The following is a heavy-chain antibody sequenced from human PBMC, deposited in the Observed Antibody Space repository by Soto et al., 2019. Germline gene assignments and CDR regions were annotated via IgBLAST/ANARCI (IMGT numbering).Heavy chain of an antibody. V-gene: IGHV3-74*01. D-gene: IGHD3-10*01. Sequence: EVQLVESGGGLVQPGGSLRLSCAASGFTFRSYWMHWVRQAPGMGLVWVSRINEDGSHINYADSVKGRFTISRDNAKNTLYLQMDSLGAEDTAVYYCTRDIGGSGSYWGQGTLVTVSS. CDR1: GFTFRSYW. J-gene: IGHJ4*02. CDR2: INEDGSHI. CDR3: TRDIGGSGSY.